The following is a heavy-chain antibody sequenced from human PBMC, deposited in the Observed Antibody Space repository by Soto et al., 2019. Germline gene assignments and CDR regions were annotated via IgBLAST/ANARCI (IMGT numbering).Heavy chain of an antibody. Sequence: ASVKVSCKASGFTFTSSAMQWVRQARGQRLEWIGWIVVGSGNTNYAQKFQERVTITRDMSTSTAYMELSRLRSEDTAVYYCARDRDDYGSGNYYNRIDFWGQGTLVTVSS. J-gene: IGHJ4*02. CDR3: ARDRDDYGSGNYYNRIDF. CDR1: GFTFTSSA. D-gene: IGHD3-10*01. CDR2: IVVGSGNT. V-gene: IGHV1-58*02.